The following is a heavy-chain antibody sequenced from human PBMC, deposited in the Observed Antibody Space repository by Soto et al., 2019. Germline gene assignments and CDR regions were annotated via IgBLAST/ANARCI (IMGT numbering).Heavy chain of an antibody. D-gene: IGHD2-15*01. CDR2: IYWDDDK. J-gene: IGHJ4*02. Sequence: QITLRESGPTLEQPTQTLTLTCTISEVSLSTSGEGVGWIRQPPGKALEWLALIYWDDDKRFSPSLKSRLAITRDISKNQVVMTMTDMAPEDTAIYYCAHRQRTVVVGAPFDLWGQGSQVTVSS. V-gene: IGHV2-5*02. CDR1: EVSLSTSGEG. CDR3: AHRQRTVVVGAPFDL.